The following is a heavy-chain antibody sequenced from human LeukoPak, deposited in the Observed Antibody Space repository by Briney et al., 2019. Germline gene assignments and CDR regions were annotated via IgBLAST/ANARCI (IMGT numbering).Heavy chain of an antibody. Sequence: VASVKVSCKASGYTFTGYYMHWVRQAPGQGLEWMGWINPNSGGTNYAQKFQGRVTMTRDTSISTAYMELSRLRSDDTAVYYCARGMTYYYDSSGLSDDYWGQGTLVTVSS. CDR3: ARGMTYYYDSSGLSDDY. CDR2: INPNSGGT. J-gene: IGHJ4*02. D-gene: IGHD3-22*01. V-gene: IGHV1-2*02. CDR1: GYTFTGYY.